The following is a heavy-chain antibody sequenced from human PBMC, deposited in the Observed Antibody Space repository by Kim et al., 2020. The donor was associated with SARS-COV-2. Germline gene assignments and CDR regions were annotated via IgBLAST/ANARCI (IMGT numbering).Heavy chain of an antibody. D-gene: IGHD3-10*01. Sequence: GGSLRLSCAASGFTVSSNYMSWVRQAPGKGLEWVSVIYSGGSTYYADSVKGRFTISRDNSKNTLYLQMNSLRAEDTAVYYCARGLLWFGELYYFDYWGQGTLVTVSS. J-gene: IGHJ4*02. CDR2: IYSGGST. CDR3: ARGLLWFGELYYFDY. CDR1: GFTVSSNY. V-gene: IGHV3-66*01.